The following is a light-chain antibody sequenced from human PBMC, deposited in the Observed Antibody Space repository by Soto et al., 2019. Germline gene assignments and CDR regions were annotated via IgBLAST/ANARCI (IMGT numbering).Light chain of an antibody. Sequence: IEMTKSPATLSVSPGERATLPCRASQGFXSNFLWPQGKPGEAPRVPXAYASTRARGSPARLSGSGSGTEFTPTSSRLQYDDSVGYYWQQYHRGPRTFGQGTRLEIK. V-gene: IGKV3-15*01. CDR2: YAS. CDR1: QGFXSN. J-gene: IGKJ5*01. CDR3: QQYHRGPRT.